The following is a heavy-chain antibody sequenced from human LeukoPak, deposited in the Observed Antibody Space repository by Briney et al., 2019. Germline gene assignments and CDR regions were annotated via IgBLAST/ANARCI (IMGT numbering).Heavy chain of an antibody. D-gene: IGHD6-13*01. CDR3: ARVWSPPYTSSWPDYFDY. CDR2: IDYSGGSS. CDR1: GFTLSSYE. J-gene: IGHJ4*02. Sequence: GGSLRLSCTVSGFTLSSYEMSWIRQAPGKGLEWVSSIDYSGGSSYYADSVKGRFTISRDNAKNSLYLQMDSLRAEDTAVYYCARVWSPPYTSSWPDYFDYWGQGTLVTVSS. V-gene: IGHV3-23*01.